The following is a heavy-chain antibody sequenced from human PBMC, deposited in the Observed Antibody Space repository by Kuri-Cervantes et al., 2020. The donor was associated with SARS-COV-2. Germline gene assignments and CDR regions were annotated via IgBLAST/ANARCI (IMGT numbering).Heavy chain of an antibody. CDR1: GGSISSYY. D-gene: IGHD3-10*01. CDR3: ARVPSTGFGELLSAFDI. Sequence: SCTVSGGSISSYYWSWIRQPPGKGLEWIGYIYYSGSTNYNPSLKSRVTISVDTSKNQFSLKLSSVTAADTAVYYCARVPSTGFGELLSAFDIWGQGTMVTVSS. CDR2: IYYSGST. J-gene: IGHJ3*02. V-gene: IGHV4-59*01.